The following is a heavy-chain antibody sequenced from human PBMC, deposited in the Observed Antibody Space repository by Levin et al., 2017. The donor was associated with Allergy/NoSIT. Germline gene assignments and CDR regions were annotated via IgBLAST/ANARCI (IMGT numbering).Heavy chain of an antibody. Sequence: SCVTSEFNFSSYWMTWVRQAPGKGLEWVANIKRDGSEKYYVDSVKGRFTISRDNAKNSLYLQMNSLRAEDTAVYYCARDPAQFTVTAPPFDYWGQGTLVTVSS. D-gene: IGHD2-21*02. CDR1: EFNFSSYW. CDR3: ARDPAQFTVTAPPFDY. V-gene: IGHV3-7*03. J-gene: IGHJ4*02. CDR2: IKRDGSEK.